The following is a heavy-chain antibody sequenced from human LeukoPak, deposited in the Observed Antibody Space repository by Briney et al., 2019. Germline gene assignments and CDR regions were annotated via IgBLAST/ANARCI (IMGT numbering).Heavy chain of an antibody. CDR3: ARAPYYYDSSGYYSHYFDY. D-gene: IGHD3-22*01. Sequence: SETLSLTCTVSGGSISSYYWSWTRQPPGKGLEWIGYIYYSGSTNYNPSLKSRVTISVDTSKNQFSLKLSSVTAADTAVYYCARAPYYYDSSGYYSHYFDYWGQGTLVTVSS. CDR1: GGSISSYY. J-gene: IGHJ4*02. CDR2: IYYSGST. V-gene: IGHV4-59*01.